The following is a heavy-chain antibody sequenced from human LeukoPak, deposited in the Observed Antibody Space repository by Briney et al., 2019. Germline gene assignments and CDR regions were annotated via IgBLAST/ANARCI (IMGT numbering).Heavy chain of an antibody. CDR2: IIPIFGTA. CDR3: ARAPYYYDSSGYYEDD. D-gene: IGHD3-22*01. J-gene: IGHJ4*02. Sequence: GASVKVSCKASGGTFSSYAISWVRQAPGQGLEWMGGIIPIFGTANYAQKFQGRVTITADESTSTAYMELSSLRSEDTAVYYCARAPYYYDSSGYYEDDWGQGTLVTVSS. CDR1: GGTFSSYA. V-gene: IGHV1-69*13.